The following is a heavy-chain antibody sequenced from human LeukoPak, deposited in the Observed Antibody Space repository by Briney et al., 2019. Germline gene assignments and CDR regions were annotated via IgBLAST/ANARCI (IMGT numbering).Heavy chain of an antibody. V-gene: IGHV4-4*07. CDR3: ARDSGTTGEVKFDP. Sequence: PSETLSLTCTVSGGSISSYYWSWIRQPAGKGLEWIGRNHTSGSTNYNPSLKSRVTMSVDTSKNQFSLKLSSVTAADTAVYYCARDSGTTGEVKFDPWGQGTLVTVSS. D-gene: IGHD3-10*01. J-gene: IGHJ5*02. CDR1: GGSISSYY. CDR2: NHTSGST.